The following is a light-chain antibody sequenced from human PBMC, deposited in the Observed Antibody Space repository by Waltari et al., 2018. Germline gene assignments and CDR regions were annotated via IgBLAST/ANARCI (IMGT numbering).Light chain of an antibody. V-gene: IGKV1-5*03. J-gene: IGKJ1*01. CDR3: QQYSSSSRT. CDR2: KVS. Sequence: DIHMTQSPSTLSASVGDRVTITCRASQSVTNWLAWYQHKPGKAPKVLIYKVSSLESGVPSRFSGRGYGTEFTLTINSLQPDDVATYYCQQYSSSSRTFGQGTKVEVK. CDR1: QSVTNW.